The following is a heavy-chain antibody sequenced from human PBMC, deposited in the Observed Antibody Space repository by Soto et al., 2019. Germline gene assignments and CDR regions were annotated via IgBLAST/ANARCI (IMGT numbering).Heavy chain of an antibody. J-gene: IGHJ4*02. Sequence: GGSLRLSCAASGFTFSSYAMSWVRQAPGKGLEWVSAISGSGGSTYYADSVKGRFTISRDNSKNTMYLQMNSLRAEDTAVYYCVSIEDGSSTTDYWGQGTLVTVSS. V-gene: IGHV3-23*01. CDR3: VSIEDGSSTTDY. CDR2: ISGSGGST. D-gene: IGHD1-1*01. CDR1: GFTFSSYA.